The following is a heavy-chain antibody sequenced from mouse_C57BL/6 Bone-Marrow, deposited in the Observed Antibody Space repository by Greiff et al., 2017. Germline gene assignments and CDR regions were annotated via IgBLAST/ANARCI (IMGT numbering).Heavy chain of an antibody. V-gene: IGHV1-82*01. CDR3: ARYLITTEVPYFDY. Sequence: VQLQQSGPELVKPGASVKISCKASGYAFSSSWMNWVKQRPGKGLEWIGRIYPGDGDTNYNGKFKGKATLTADKSSSTAYMQLSSLTSEDATVYFCARYLITTEVPYFDYGGQGTTLTVSS. D-gene: IGHD1-1*01. CDR1: GYAFSSSW. CDR2: IYPGDGDT. J-gene: IGHJ2*01.